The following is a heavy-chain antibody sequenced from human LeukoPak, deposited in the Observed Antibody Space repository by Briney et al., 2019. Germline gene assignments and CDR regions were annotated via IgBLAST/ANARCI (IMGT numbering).Heavy chain of an antibody. CDR3: ARDRSSWGNYFDY. CDR2: IKEDGNEI. J-gene: IGHJ4*02. V-gene: IGHV3-7*01. CDR1: GFTFSSYW. Sequence: GGSLRLSCATSGFTFSSYWMSWVRQAPGKGLEWVANIKEDGNEIYYLDSVKGRFTISRDNAKNSLYLQMNSLRAEDTAVYYCARDRSSWGNYFDYWGQGTLVTVSS. D-gene: IGHD6-13*01.